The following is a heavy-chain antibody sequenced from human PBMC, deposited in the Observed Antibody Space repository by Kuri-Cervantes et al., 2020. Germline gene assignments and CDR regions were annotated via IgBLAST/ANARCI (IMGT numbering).Heavy chain of an antibody. CDR1: GFTFSSYW. V-gene: IGHV3-7*01. CDR3: ARGTRRSFDI. CDR2: IKQDGSEK. Sequence: GESLKISCAASGFTFSSYWMSWVRQAPGKGLEWVANIKQDGSEKYYVDSVKGRFTISRDNAKNSLYLQMNSLRAEDTAVYYCARGTRRSFDIWGQGTMVTVSS. D-gene: IGHD2-15*01. J-gene: IGHJ3*02.